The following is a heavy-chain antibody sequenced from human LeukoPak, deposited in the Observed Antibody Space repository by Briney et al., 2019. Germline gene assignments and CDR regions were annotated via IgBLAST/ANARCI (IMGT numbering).Heavy chain of an antibody. V-gene: IGHV3-48*02. CDR2: ITSSSTI. CDR1: GFTFTTYG. CDR3: ARGVLRYSDY. J-gene: IGHJ4*02. Sequence: GGSLRLSCAASGFTFTTYGMNWVRQAPGKGLEWVSYITSSSTIYYTDSVKGRFAISRDNAKNSLYLQMNSLRDEDTAVYYCARGVLRYSDYWGQGTLVTVSS. D-gene: IGHD3-9*01.